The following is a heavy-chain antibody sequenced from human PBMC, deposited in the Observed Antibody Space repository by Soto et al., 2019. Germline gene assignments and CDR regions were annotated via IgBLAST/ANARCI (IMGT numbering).Heavy chain of an antibody. J-gene: IGHJ4*02. V-gene: IGHV3-30*18. CDR3: AKSVYYDFWSGSHY. D-gene: IGHD3-3*01. CDR1: GFTFSSYG. CDR2: ISYDGSNK. Sequence: GGSLRLSCAASGFTFSSYGMHWVRQAPGKGLEWVAVISYDGSNKYYADSVKGRFTISRDNSKNMLYLQMNSLRADDTAVYCCAKSVYYDFWSGSHYWGQGTLVTVSS.